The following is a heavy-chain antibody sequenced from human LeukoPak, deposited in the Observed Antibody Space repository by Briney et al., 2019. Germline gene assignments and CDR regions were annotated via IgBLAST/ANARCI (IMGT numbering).Heavy chain of an antibody. CDR2: IYYSRSA. V-gene: IGHV4-30-4*01. CDR3: ARGLARFYGGASDY. CDR1: GGSISSGDCY. J-gene: IGHJ4*03. D-gene: IGHD3-3*02. Sequence: SRTLSLTCTVSGGSISSGDCYWNWIHQPPGKGLEWVGFIYYSRSAYYNPSLKSGLIISIDTSKNQSSLELSSVTAADTAVYFCARGLARFYGGASDYWGQAT.